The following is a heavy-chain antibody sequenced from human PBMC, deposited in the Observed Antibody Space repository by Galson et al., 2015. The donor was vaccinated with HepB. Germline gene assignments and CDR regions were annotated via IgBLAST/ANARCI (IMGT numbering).Heavy chain of an antibody. Sequence: SLRLSCAASGFSISNYWMSWVRLAPSKGLEFVATINQDGGEKYYVDSMKGLFTISRDNAKNSLWLQMNSLRAEDTAVYYCVRPSRGGSEFYWGQGTLVTVSS. CDR1: GFSISNYW. V-gene: IGHV3-7*01. CDR3: VRPSRGGSEFY. D-gene: IGHD3-16*01. CDR2: INQDGGEK. J-gene: IGHJ4*02.